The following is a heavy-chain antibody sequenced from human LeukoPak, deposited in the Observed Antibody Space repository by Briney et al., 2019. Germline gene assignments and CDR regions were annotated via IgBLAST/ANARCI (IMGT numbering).Heavy chain of an antibody. CDR1: GFTFSSYG. J-gene: IGHJ4*02. CDR2: ISGSGGST. Sequence: GGSLRLSCAASGFTFSSYGMHWVRQAPGKGLEWVSAISGSGGSTYYADSVKGRFTISRDNSKNTLYLQMNSLRAEDTAVYYCANAGGPFDYWGQGTLVTVSS. V-gene: IGHV3-23*01. CDR3: ANAGGPFDY.